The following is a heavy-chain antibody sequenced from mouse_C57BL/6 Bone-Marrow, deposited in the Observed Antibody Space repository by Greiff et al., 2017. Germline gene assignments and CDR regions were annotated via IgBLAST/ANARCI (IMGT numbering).Heavy chain of an antibody. D-gene: IGHD1-1*01. J-gene: IGHJ3*01. CDR3: ERRYYGLFAY. CDR1: GYTFTGYG. V-gene: IGHV1-81*01. Sequence: QVQLKQSGPELARPGASVKLSCKASGYTFTGYGISWVQQRHGQGLEWIGEINPRSGNTSYNEKFKGKATLTADKSSSTAYMELRSLTSEVSAVYCCERRYYGLFAYWGQGTLVTVSA. CDR2: INPRSGNT.